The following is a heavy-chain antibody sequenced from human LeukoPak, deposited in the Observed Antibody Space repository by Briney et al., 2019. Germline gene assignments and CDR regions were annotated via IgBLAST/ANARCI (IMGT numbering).Heavy chain of an antibody. CDR2: INPSGGST. D-gene: IGHD6-13*01. J-gene: IGHJ3*02. CDR1: GYTFTSYY. V-gene: IGHV1-46*01. CDR3: ARDGHTSADAEDAFDI. Sequence: ASVKVSCKASGYTFTSYYMHWVRQAPGQGLEWMGIINPSGGSTSYAQKFQGRVTMTRDTSTSTVYMELSSLRSEDTAVYYCARDGHTSADAEDAFDIWGQGTMVTVCS.